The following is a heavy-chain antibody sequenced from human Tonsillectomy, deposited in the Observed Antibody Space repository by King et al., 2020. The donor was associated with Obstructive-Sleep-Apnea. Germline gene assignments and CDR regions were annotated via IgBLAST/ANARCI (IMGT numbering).Heavy chain of an antibody. Sequence: VQLVESGAEVKKPGESLKISCKGSGYSFTNDWIGWVRQMPGKGLEWMGIIYPGDSDTRYSPSFQGQVTISADKSISTAYLQWSSLKASDTAIYYCATSNGAILGAFDIWGQGTMVTVSS. V-gene: IGHV5-51*01. J-gene: IGHJ3*02. D-gene: IGHD2/OR15-2a*01. CDR2: IYPGDSDT. CDR1: GYSFTNDW. CDR3: ATSNGAILGAFDI.